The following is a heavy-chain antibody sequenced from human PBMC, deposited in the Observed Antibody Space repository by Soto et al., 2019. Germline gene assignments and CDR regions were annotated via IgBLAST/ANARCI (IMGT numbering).Heavy chain of an antibody. V-gene: IGHV1-18*01. J-gene: IGHJ6*03. CDR3: ARDRGVAPPVAGNTHYYYYMDV. CDR1: GYSFTNYG. D-gene: IGHD6-19*01. CDR2: ISAFHGNT. Sequence: QDQLVQSGAEVKKPGASVTVSCKASGYSFTNYGITWVRQAPGQGLEWLGWISAFHGNTHYAQKVQRRVTMTTDASTSTAYMELRSLRSDDTAVYYCARDRGVAPPVAGNTHYYYYMDVWGKGTTVTVSS.